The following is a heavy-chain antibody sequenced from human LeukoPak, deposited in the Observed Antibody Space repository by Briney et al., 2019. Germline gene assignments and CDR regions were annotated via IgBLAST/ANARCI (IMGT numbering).Heavy chain of an antibody. J-gene: IGHJ6*03. V-gene: IGHV4-59*08. CDR1: GGSGSSKS. CDR2: IYSTGSI. CDR3: ARQGSSSSPSGDYYYYMDV. Sequence: SETLSLTCTVSGGSGSSKSWSWVRQPPGKGLEWIGDIYSTGSINYNPSFESRVTISVDATKNQFSLKLGPVTAADTAVYYCARQGSSSSPSGDYYYYMDVWGKGTTVTVSS. D-gene: IGHD6-6*01.